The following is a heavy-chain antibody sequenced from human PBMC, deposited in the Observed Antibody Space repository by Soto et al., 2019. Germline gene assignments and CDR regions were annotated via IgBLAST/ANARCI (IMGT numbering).Heavy chain of an antibody. CDR1: GFTFSSYA. CDR2: ISGSGGST. V-gene: IGHV3-23*01. CDR3: AKGYYSNYHSWFDP. D-gene: IGHD4-4*01. Sequence: EVQLLESGGGLVQPGGSLRLSCAASGFTFSSYAMSWVRQAPGKGLEWVSAISGSGGSTYYADSVKGRFTICRDNSKTTLYLQMNSLRAEDTAVYYCAKGYYSNYHSWFDPWGQGTLVTVSS. J-gene: IGHJ5*02.